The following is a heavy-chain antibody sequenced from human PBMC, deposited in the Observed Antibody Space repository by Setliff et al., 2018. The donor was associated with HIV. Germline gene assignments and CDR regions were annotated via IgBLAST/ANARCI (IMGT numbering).Heavy chain of an antibody. CDR3: AKGGYGGAYYVAGY. V-gene: IGHV3-53*01. Sequence: GGSLRLSCEASGFRVTDTYMAWVRQAPGKGLEWVTLIYKAGKTYYADFVKGRFTIARDDTKNTVSLQITNREPGDTAMYYCAKGGYGGAYYVAGYWGQGTKVTVSS. D-gene: IGHD5-18*01. CDR2: IYKAGKT. CDR1: GFRVTDTY. J-gene: IGHJ4*02.